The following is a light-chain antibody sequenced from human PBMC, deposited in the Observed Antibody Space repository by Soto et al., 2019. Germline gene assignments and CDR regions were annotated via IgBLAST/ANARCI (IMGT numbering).Light chain of an antibody. Sequence: QSVLNQPASVSGSPGQSITISCTGTSSDVGAYDFVSWYQQHPDKAPKLMIYEVSNRPSGVSNRFSGSKSVNTATLTTSGLQAEDEADYYCSSYTSSSTRVFGTGTKVTVL. CDR3: SSYTSSSTRV. CDR2: EVS. CDR1: SSDVGAYDF. V-gene: IGLV2-14*03. J-gene: IGLJ1*01.